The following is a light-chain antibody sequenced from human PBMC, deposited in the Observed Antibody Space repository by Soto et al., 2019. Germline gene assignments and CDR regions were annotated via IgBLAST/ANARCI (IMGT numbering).Light chain of an antibody. CDR1: SSDVGGFNS. CDR3: CSYAGSYSYV. Sequence: QSPLAQPRSVSGSPGQSVTISCTGTSSDVGGFNSVSWYQQHPGKAPKLMIYDVNKRPSGVPDRFSGSKSGSTASLTISGLQAEDEADYYCCSYAGSYSYVFATGTKVTVL. J-gene: IGLJ1*01. V-gene: IGLV2-11*01. CDR2: DVN.